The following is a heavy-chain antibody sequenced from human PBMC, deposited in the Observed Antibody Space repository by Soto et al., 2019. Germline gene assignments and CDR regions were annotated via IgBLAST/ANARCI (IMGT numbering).Heavy chain of an antibody. V-gene: IGHV4-39*01. CDR2: VYYSGKT. CDR1: GGSLSSNNYY. Sequence: PSETLSLTCTVSGGSLSSNNYYWGWIRQPPGKGPEWIGSVYYSGKTYYNPPLKSRGTISVDTAQTHFSLRLNSVTAADTAVYYCARQSTGQYHFWSDYSRSVPRVDWFDPWGQGPLVTVSS. CDR3: ARQSTGQYHFWSDYSRSVPRVDWFDP. D-gene: IGHD3-3*01. J-gene: IGHJ5*02.